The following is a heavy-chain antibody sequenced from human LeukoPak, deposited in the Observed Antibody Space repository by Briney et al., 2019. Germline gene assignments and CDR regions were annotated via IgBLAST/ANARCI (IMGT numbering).Heavy chain of an antibody. Sequence: GGSLRLSCAASGFTFSSYSMNWVRQAPGKGLEWVSSTNSRGRGEYYADSVKGRFTISRDNAKNSLYLQMNSLRAEDTAVYYRARDQYDSSGYYWSSVDYWGQGTLVTVSS. CDR2: TNSRGRGE. J-gene: IGHJ4*02. D-gene: IGHD3-22*01. V-gene: IGHV3-21*01. CDR1: GFTFSSYS. CDR3: ARDQYDSSGYYWSSVDY.